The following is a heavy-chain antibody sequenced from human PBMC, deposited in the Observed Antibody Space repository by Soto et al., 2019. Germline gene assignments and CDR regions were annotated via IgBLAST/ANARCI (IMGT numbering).Heavy chain of an antibody. CDR2: IMPIFGTA. Sequence: QVQLVQSGAEVKKPGTSVRVSCEASGGTFSSYGISWVRQAPGQGLEWMGGIMPIFGTAYYAQKFQGRVTITADESTSTAYLELRSMRSEDTAVYYCERILAARSGDYWGQGTLVTVSS. CDR3: ERILAARSGDY. D-gene: IGHD6-6*01. CDR1: GGTFSSYG. J-gene: IGHJ4*02. V-gene: IGHV1-69*01.